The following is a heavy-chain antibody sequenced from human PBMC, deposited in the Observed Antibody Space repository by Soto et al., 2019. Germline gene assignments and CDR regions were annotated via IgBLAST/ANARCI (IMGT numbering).Heavy chain of an antibody. CDR1: GFTFSSYG. CDR2: ISYDGSNK. Sequence: QVQLVESGGGVVQPGRSLRLSCAASGFTFSSYGMHWVRQAPGKGLEWVAVISYDGSNKYYADSVKGRFTISRDNSKNTLYLQMNSLRAEDTAVYYCAKDGSDGAVGMDVWGQGTTVTVSS. D-gene: IGHD2-21*02. J-gene: IGHJ6*02. CDR3: AKDGSDGAVGMDV. V-gene: IGHV3-30*18.